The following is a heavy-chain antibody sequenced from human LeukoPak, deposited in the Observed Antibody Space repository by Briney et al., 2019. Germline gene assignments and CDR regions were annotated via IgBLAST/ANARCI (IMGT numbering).Heavy chain of an antibody. CDR3: ARDRKKQWQVRGLLYYYYGMDV. J-gene: IGHJ6*02. Sequence: SETLSLTCTVSGGSISSGGYYWSWIRQHPGKGLEWIGYIYYSGSTYYNPSLKSRVTISVGTSKNQFSLKLSSVTAADTAVYYCARDRKKQWQVRGLLYYYYGMDVWGQGTTVTVSS. D-gene: IGHD6-19*01. V-gene: IGHV4-31*03. CDR1: GGSISSGGYY. CDR2: IYYSGST.